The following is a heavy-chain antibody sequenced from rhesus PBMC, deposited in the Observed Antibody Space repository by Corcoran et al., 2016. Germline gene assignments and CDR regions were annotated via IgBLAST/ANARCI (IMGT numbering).Heavy chain of an antibody. CDR3: TRDSRSTFYY. CDR2: NSWNSGTK. CDR1: GFTFDDYA. V-gene: IGHV3-134*01. Sequence: EVQLVESGGALAQPGGSLRLSCAASGFTFDDYAMHWVRQAPGKGLEWVSRNSWNSGTKYYPDSVKGQFAISRDNAKNSLFLPMDRLRAEDTAVYYCTRDSRSTFYYWGQGVLVTVSS. J-gene: IGHJ4*01.